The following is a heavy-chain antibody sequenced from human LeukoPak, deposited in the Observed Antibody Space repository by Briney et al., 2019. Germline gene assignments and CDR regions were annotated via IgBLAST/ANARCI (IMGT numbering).Heavy chain of an antibody. J-gene: IGHJ6*02. CDR1: GGSFSGYY. D-gene: IGHD2-2*01. CDR2: INHSGST. Sequence: PSETLSLTCAVYGGSFSGYYWSWIRQPPGKGLEWIGEINHSGSTNYNPSLKSRVTISVDTSKNQFSLKLSSVTAADTAVYYCARRTRNYYGMDVWGQGTTVTVSS. V-gene: IGHV4-34*01. CDR3: ARRTRNYYGMDV.